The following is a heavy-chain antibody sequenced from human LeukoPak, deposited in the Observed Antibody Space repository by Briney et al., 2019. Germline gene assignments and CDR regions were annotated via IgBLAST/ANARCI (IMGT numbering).Heavy chain of an antibody. J-gene: IGHJ4*02. CDR1: GFTFSSYA. CDR2: ISYDGNTE. CDR3: AKVHLTYYFDSSGYGFQDY. D-gene: IGHD3-22*01. V-gene: IGHV3-30*04. Sequence: GGSLRLSCAASGFTFSSYAMHWVRQAPGKGLEWVAVISYDGNTEYYADSVKGRFTISRDNSKNTLYLQMNSLRAEDTAVCYCAKVHLTYYFDSSGYGFQDYWGQGTLVTVSS.